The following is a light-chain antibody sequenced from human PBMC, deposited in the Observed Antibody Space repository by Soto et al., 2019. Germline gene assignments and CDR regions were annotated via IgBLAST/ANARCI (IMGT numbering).Light chain of an antibody. CDR1: QSVFYSSNSKNY. Sequence: DIVMTQSPDSLAVSLGERASINCRSSQSVFYSSNSKNYLSWYQQKPGQPPKVLISWASTRESGVPDRFSGSGSGADFTLTISSLQAEDVTVYYCQQYWSPPYTFGQGTKLEIK. CDR2: WAS. CDR3: QQYWSPPYT. V-gene: IGKV4-1*01. J-gene: IGKJ2*01.